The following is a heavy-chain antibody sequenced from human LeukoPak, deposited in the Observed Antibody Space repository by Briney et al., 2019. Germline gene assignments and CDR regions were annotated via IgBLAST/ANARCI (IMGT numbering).Heavy chain of an antibody. D-gene: IGHD6-13*01. Sequence: GGSLRLSCAASGFTFSSYAMSWIRQAPGKGLEWVSAISGSGNSTYYADSVKGRFTISRDNSKNTLYLQMNSLRAEDTAVYCCAKRRGSSWYQDIEYWGQGTLVTVSS. CDR3: AKRRGSSWYQDIEY. CDR1: GFTFSSYA. V-gene: IGHV3-23*01. CDR2: ISGSGNST. J-gene: IGHJ4*02.